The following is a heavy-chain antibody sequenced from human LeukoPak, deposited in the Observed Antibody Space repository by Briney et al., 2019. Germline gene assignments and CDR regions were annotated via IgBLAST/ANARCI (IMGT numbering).Heavy chain of an antibody. Sequence: RAGGSLRLSCAASGFTFDDYGMSWVRQAPGKGLEWVSGINWNGGSTGYADSVKGRFTISRDNAKNSLYLQMNSLRAEDTALYYCAKERTAVGMDLDFDYWGQGTLVTVSS. V-gene: IGHV3-20*04. CDR2: INWNGGST. CDR3: AKERTAVGMDLDFDY. CDR1: GFTFDDYG. D-gene: IGHD2-2*01. J-gene: IGHJ4*02.